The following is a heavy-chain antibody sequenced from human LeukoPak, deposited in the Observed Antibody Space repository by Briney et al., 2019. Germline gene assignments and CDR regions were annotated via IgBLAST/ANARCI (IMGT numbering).Heavy chain of an antibody. V-gene: IGHV3-7*01. Sequence: GGSLRLSCAGSGFSLSNYWMSWVRQAPGKGLGWVANIDQDGSDKNYVGSVKGRFTISRDDAKNSLYLQMNSLRAEDTAVYYCARHVQLERRRYFDYWGQGTLVTVSS. CDR1: GFSLSNYW. D-gene: IGHD1-1*01. CDR2: IDQDGSDK. CDR3: ARHVQLERRRYFDY. J-gene: IGHJ4*02.